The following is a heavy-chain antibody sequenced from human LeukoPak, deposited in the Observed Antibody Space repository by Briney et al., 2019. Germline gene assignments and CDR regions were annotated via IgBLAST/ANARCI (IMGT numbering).Heavy chain of an antibody. J-gene: IGHJ4*02. Sequence: PSETLSLTCNVPGGSISSSGYYWGWIRQPPGKGLEWIGSIYYSGSTYYNPSLKSRVTISVDTSKNQFSLKLSSVTAADTAVYYCARDPDYRNYKFDYWGQGTLVTVSS. CDR2: IYYSGST. CDR3: ARDPDYRNYKFDY. V-gene: IGHV4-39*07. D-gene: IGHD4-11*01. CDR1: GGSISSSGYY.